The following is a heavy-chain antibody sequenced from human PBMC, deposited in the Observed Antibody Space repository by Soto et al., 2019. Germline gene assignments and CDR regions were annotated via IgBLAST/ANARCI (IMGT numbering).Heavy chain of an antibody. CDR1: GFTFSSYA. D-gene: IGHD3-22*01. J-gene: IGHJ4*02. CDR2: ISYDGSNK. CDR3: ARAPESYYDSSGYYYGYFDY. V-gene: IGHV3-30-3*01. Sequence: GGSLRLSCAASGFTFSSYAMHWVRQAPGKGLEWVAVISYDGSNKYYADSVEGRFTISRDNSKNTLYLQMNSLRAEDTAVYYCARAPESYYDSSGYYYGYFDYWGQGTLVTVSS.